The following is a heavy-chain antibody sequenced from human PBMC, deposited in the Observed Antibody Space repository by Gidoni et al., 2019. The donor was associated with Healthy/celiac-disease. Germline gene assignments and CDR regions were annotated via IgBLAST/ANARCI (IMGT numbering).Heavy chain of an antibody. Sequence: QVQLVESGGGGVQPGWSLRLFCAAPGFTFSSYPMLWVRQAPGKGLGWVAVISYDGSNKYYADSVKGRFTISRDNSKNPLYLQMNSLRAEDTAVYYCARDLEMATIDALFDYWGQGTLVTVSS. CDR3: ARDLEMATIDALFDY. D-gene: IGHD5-12*01. CDR2: ISYDGSNK. V-gene: IGHV3-30-3*01. J-gene: IGHJ4*02. CDR1: GFTFSSYP.